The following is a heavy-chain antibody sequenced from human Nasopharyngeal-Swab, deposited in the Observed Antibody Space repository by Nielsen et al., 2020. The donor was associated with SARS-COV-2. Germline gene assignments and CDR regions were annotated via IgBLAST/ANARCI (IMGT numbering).Heavy chain of an antibody. CDR1: GFTFSSYG. CDR3: ARGGTGDRGFDY. CDR2: ISYDGSNK. D-gene: IGHD7-27*01. V-gene: IGHV3-30*03. J-gene: IGHJ4*02. Sequence: GGSLRLSCAASGFTFSSYGMHWVRQAPGKGLEWVAVISYDGSNKYYADSVKGRFTISRDNSKNTLYLQMNSLRAEDTAVYYCARGGTGDRGFDYWGQGTLVTVSS.